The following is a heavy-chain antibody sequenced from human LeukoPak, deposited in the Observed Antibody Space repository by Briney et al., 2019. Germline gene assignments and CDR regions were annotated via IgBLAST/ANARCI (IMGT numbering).Heavy chain of an antibody. V-gene: IGHV1-2*06. D-gene: IGHD6-13*01. Sequence: GASVKVSCKASGYTFTGYYMHWVRQAPGQGLEWMGRINPNSGGTNYTQKFQGSVTMTRDTSISTAYMELSRLRSDDTAVYYCARGDGYSSSWYFEYWGQGTLVTVSS. CDR2: INPNSGGT. J-gene: IGHJ4*02. CDR3: ARGDGYSSSWYFEY. CDR1: GYTFTGYY.